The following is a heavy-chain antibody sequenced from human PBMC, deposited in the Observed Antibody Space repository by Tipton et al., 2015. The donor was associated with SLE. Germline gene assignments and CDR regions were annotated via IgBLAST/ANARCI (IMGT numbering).Heavy chain of an antibody. Sequence: TLSLTCDVYGGFLRDYFWSWIRQPPGKGLEWIGEIDQSGSTNYNPSLKIRVTMSGDTSKNEFSLKLISVTPADTAVYYCVRGPRGSSGYPSWGRGSLVTVSS. CDR2: IDQSGST. CDR3: VRGPRGSSGYPS. J-gene: IGHJ4*02. D-gene: IGHD3-22*01. CDR1: GGFLRDYF. V-gene: IGHV4-34*01.